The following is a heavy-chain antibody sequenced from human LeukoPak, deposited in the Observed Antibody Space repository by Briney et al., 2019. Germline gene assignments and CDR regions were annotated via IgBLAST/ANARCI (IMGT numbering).Heavy chain of an antibody. D-gene: IGHD2-15*01. Sequence: SETLSLTCTVSRGSISSDYWSWVRQPPGKGLEWIAYIYNSGSTNYNPSLKSRVTISVDTSKNQFSLKLSSVTAADTAVYYCARAVVVVAATITYFDYWGQGTLVTVSS. V-gene: IGHV4-59*01. J-gene: IGHJ4*02. CDR1: RGSISSDY. CDR3: ARAVVVVAATITYFDY. CDR2: IYNSGST.